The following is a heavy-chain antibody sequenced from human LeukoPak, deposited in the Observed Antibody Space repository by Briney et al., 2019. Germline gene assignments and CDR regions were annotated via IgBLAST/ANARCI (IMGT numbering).Heavy chain of an antibody. Sequence: PSQTLSLTCTVSGGSISSGDYYWSWIRQPPGKGLEWIGYIYYSGSTYYNPSLKSRVTISVDTSKNQFSLKLSSVTAADTAVYYCARHVSGLLWFGEWAFDIWGQGTMVTVSS. J-gene: IGHJ3*02. CDR2: IYYSGST. V-gene: IGHV4-30-4*08. D-gene: IGHD3-10*01. CDR1: GGSISSGDYY. CDR3: ARHVSGLLWFGEWAFDI.